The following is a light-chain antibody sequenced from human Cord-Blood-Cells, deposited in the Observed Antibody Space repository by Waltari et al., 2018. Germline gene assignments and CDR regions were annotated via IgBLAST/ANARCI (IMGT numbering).Light chain of an antibody. Sequence: QSALTQPASVSGSPGQSITISCTGTSSDVGGYNYVSGYQQHPGKAPKLMIYDVSNRPSGVSNLFSGSKSGNTASLTISGLQAEDEADYYCSSYTSSSTLVFGTGTKVTVL. CDR1: SSDVGGYNY. V-gene: IGLV2-14*01. CDR3: SSYTSSSTLV. J-gene: IGLJ1*01. CDR2: DVS.